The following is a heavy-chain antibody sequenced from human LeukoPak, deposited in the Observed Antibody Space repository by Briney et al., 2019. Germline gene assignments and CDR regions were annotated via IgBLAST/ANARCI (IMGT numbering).Heavy chain of an antibody. CDR1: GYTFTSYD. CDR2: IIPISGTT. D-gene: IGHD1-26*01. J-gene: IGHJ5*02. CDR3: ARKLRLGGNWFDP. V-gene: IGHV1-69*13. Sequence: SVKVSCKASGYTFTSYDINWVRQAPGQGLEWMGKIIPISGTTNYAQKFQGRVTFTADESTSTAYMELSSLRSEDTALYYCARKLRLGGNWFDPWGQGTLVTVSS.